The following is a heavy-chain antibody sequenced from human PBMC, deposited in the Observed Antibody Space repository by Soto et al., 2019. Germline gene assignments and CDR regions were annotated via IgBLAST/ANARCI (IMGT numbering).Heavy chain of an antibody. CDR3: ARVVLSITRGAFDA. Sequence: QVQLQESGPGLVKPSGTLSLTCAVSGGSISSSHWWTWVRQSPGKGLEYIGEISHSGTSNSNPSLTSRVTLSVDTSKNHFSLTLTSVTAADTAVYYCARVVLSITRGAFDAWGQGTPVIVSS. CDR2: ISHSGTS. J-gene: IGHJ3*01. D-gene: IGHD1-20*01. V-gene: IGHV4-4*02. CDR1: GGSISSSHW.